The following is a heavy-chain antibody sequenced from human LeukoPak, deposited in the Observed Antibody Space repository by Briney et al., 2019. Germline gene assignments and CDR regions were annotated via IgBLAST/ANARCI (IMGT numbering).Heavy chain of an antibody. V-gene: IGHV4-59*01. Sequence: SVTLSLTCTVSGGPISSYYWNWIRQPPGRGLDWIGYIYYSGSTNYNPSLKSRVTISVDTSKNQFSLKLSSVTAADTAVYYCARGESSGSNWFDPWGQGTLVTVSS. J-gene: IGHJ5*02. CDR2: IYYSGST. CDR1: GGPISSYY. D-gene: IGHD3-22*01. CDR3: ARGESSGSNWFDP.